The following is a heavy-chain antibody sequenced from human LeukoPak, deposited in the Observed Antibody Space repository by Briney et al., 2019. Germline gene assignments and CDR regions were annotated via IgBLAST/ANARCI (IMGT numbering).Heavy chain of an antibody. D-gene: IGHD5-18*01. J-gene: IGHJ4*02. Sequence: VASEKVSCKASGGTFSSYAISWVRQAPGQGLEWMGGIIPIFGTANYAQKFQGRVTITADESTSTAYMELSSLRSEDTAVYYCARGSVAYSYGPFADYWGQGTLVTVSS. V-gene: IGHV1-69*13. CDR2: IIPIFGTA. CDR3: ARGSVAYSYGPFADY. CDR1: GGTFSSYA.